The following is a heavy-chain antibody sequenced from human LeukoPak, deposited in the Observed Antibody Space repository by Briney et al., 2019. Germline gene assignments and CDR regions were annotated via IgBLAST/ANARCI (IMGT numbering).Heavy chain of an antibody. V-gene: IGHV4-39*07. CDR1: GGSISSSSYY. J-gene: IGHJ6*03. CDR2: IYYSGST. D-gene: IGHD6-13*01. Sequence: SETLSLTCTVSGGSISSSSYYWGWIRQPPGKGLEWIGSIYYSGSTYYNPSLKSRVTISVDTSKNQFSLKLSSVTAADTAVYYCARVRGEYSSSWYIGYYYYYMDVWGKGTTVTVSS. CDR3: ARVRGEYSSSWYIGYYYYYMDV.